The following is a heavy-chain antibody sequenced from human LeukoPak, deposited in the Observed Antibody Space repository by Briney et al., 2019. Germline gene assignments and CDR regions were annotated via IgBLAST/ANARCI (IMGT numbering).Heavy chain of an antibody. CDR3: ASRGVTSRNFDY. D-gene: IGHD2-21*02. CDR1: GGSISSGDYS. J-gene: IGHJ4*02. V-gene: IGHV4-30-2*01. Sequence: SQTLSLTCAVSGGSISSGDYSWSWIRQPPGKGLEWIGYIYHSGSTYYNPSLKSRVTISVDRSKNQFSLKLSSVTAADTAVYYCASRGVTSRNFDYWGQGTLVTVSS. CDR2: IYHSGST.